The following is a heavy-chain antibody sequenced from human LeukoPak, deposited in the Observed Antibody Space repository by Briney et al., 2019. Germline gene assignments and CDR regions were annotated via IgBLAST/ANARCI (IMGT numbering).Heavy chain of an antibody. Sequence: GGSLRLSCAASGFTFSSYSMNWVRQTPGKGPEWISYISPVKNTVYYADSVKGRFTISRDDAKNSLDLQMNSLRAEDTAVYYCARESDRHHDLWSGYLALDYWGQGTRVTVSS. J-gene: IGHJ4*02. CDR1: GFTFSSYS. CDR3: ARESDRHHDLWSGYLALDY. V-gene: IGHV3-48*01. CDR2: ISPVKNTV. D-gene: IGHD3-3*01.